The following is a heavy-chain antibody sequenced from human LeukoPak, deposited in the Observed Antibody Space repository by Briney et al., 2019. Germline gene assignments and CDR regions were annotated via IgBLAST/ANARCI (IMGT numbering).Heavy chain of an antibody. J-gene: IGHJ6*02. CDR3: ARYEMDV. CDR1: GFTLNTYW. V-gene: IGHV3-7*01. CDR2: INKDGSEK. D-gene: IGHD3-3*01. Sequence: GGSLRLSCAASGFTLNTYWMIWVRQAPGKGLEWVANINKDGSEKYCVESVKGRFTISRDNAKNSLYLQMNSLRAEDTAVYYCARYEMDVWGQGTTVTVSS.